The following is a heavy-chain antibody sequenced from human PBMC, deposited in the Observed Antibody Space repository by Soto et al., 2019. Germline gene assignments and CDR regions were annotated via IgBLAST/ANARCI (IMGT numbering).Heavy chain of an antibody. CDR2: INAGNGNT. CDR1: GYTFTSCA. J-gene: IGHJ4*02. V-gene: IGHV1-3*01. CDR3: ARERVGATAGGQPFDY. D-gene: IGHD1-26*01. Sequence: GASVEVSCKSSGYTFTSCARQWVRQAPGQRLEWMGWINAGNGNTKYSQKFQGRVTMTTDTSTSTAYMELRSLRSDDTAVYSCARERVGATAGGQPFDYWGQGTLVTVSS.